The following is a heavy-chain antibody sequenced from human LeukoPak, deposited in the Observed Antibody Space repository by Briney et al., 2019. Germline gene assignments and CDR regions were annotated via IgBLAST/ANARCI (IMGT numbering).Heavy chain of an antibody. V-gene: IGHV1-2*02. D-gene: IGHD2-15*01. CDR2: INPSDGDT. J-gene: IGHJ3*02. CDR1: GYTFTDYY. CDR3: ARGCSGADCYSGNAFDI. Sequence: EASVKVSCKTSGYTFTDYYMQWVRQAPGQGLEWMGWINPSDGDTKSARKFQGRVTMTRDTSISTAYLELSRLTSDDTAIYYCARGCSGADCYSGNAFDIWGQGTMVTVSS.